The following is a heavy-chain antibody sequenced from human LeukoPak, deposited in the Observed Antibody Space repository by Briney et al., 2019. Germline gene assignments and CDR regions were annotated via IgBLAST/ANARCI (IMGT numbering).Heavy chain of an antibody. CDR2: ISSSSSYI. D-gene: IGHD2-8*01. CDR1: GFTFSSYS. Sequence: GGSLRLSCAASGFTFSSYSMNWVRQAPGKGLEWVSSISSSSSYIYYADSVKGRFTISRDNAKNSLYLQVNSLRAEDTAVYYCARDMGDCTNGVCYWIKYYYYYYGMDVWGQGTTVTVSS. J-gene: IGHJ6*02. V-gene: IGHV3-21*01. CDR3: ARDMGDCTNGVCYWIKYYYYYYGMDV.